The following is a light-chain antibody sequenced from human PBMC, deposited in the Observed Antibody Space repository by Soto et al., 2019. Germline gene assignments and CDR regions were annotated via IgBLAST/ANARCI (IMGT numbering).Light chain of an antibody. CDR2: GAS. J-gene: IGKJ1*01. CDR3: QQYNNWPQT. Sequence: EIVLTQSRATLSLSTGERATLSCRASQSVSSNLAWYQQKPGQAPRLLIYGASTRATGIPARFSGSGSGTEFTLTISSLQSEDFAVYYCQQYNNWPQTFGQGTKVDI. CDR1: QSVSSN. V-gene: IGKV3-15*01.